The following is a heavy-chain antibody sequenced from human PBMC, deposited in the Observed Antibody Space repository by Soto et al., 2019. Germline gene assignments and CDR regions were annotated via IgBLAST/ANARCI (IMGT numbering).Heavy chain of an antibody. CDR3: ARGDGSGSSYYYYGMDV. J-gene: IGHJ6*02. D-gene: IGHD3-10*01. CDR2: VSAYNGNT. V-gene: IGHV1-18*01. Sequence: ASVKVSCEASGYAFTSYGISWVRQAPGQGLERMGWVSAYNGNTNYAQKLQGRVTMTTDTSTSTAYMELRSLRSDDTAVYYCARGDGSGSSYYYYGMDVWGQGTTVTVSS. CDR1: GYAFTSYG.